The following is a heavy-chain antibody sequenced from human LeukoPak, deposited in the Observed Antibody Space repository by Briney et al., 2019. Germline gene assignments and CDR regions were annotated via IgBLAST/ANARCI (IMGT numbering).Heavy chain of an antibody. Sequence: PSETLSLTCTVSGYSISSGYYWGWIRQPPGKGLEWIGSIYHSGSTYYNPSLKSRVTISVDTSKNQFSLKLSSVTAADTAVYYCARHAAVLLWFGELSAWFDPWGQGTLVTVSS. J-gene: IGHJ5*02. CDR3: ARHAAVLLWFGELSAWFDP. CDR1: GYSISSGYY. V-gene: IGHV4-38-2*02. CDR2: IYHSGST. D-gene: IGHD3-10*01.